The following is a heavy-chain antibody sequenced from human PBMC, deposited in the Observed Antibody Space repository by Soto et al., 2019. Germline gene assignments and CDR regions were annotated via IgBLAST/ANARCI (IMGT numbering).Heavy chain of an antibody. J-gene: IGHJ4*02. V-gene: IGHV4-30-4*01. CDR2: IYYSGGT. Sequence: QVQLQESGPGLVKPSQTLSLTCTVSGGSVRSSDFYWTWIRQPPGKGLEWIGCIYYSGGTYYNPFLKSRLTISLYTSTNEYYLKMTSVTAADTAVYYCGGAGDFDYWGRGTLVTVSS. CDR1: GGSVRSSDFY. D-gene: IGHD4-17*01. CDR3: GGAGDFDY.